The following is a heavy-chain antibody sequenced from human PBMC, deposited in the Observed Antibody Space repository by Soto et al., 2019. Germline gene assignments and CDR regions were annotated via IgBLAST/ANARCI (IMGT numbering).Heavy chain of an antibody. D-gene: IGHD1-26*01. CDR1: GGSISSSAYY. Sequence: SETLSLTCPVSGGSISSSAYYWGWIRQPPGKGLEWIGSIYYTGSTFYNSSLKSQVAISLDPSKNHFSLKLSSVTAADTAVNYCARGGERGRSFDYWGQGTPVTLSS. V-gene: IGHV4-39*02. CDR2: IYYTGST. J-gene: IGHJ4*02. CDR3: ARGGERGRSFDY.